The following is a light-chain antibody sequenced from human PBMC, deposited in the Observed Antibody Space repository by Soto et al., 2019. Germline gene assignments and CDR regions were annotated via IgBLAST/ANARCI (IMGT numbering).Light chain of an antibody. CDR1: SSNVGSKT. J-gene: IGLJ2*01. CDR3: AAWDDILNGVV. CDR2: SDN. Sequence: QSALTQAPSASGTPGQKVTIFCSGSSSNVGSKTVNWYQQVPGTAPKLLIYSDNQRPSGVPDRFSGSKSGTSASLAISGLQSEDEAGYYCAAWDDILNGVVFGGGTKVTVL. V-gene: IGLV1-44*01.